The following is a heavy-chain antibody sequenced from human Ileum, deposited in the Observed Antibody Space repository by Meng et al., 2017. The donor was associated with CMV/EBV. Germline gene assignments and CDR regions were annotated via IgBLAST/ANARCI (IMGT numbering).Heavy chain of an antibody. J-gene: IGHJ4*02. CDR1: GGSIISGSHY. Sequence: ALLQDSGPRRVNPSQTPSLSCTVSGGSIISGSHYWSWIRQSAGKGLEWIGRIHTSGSTNYNPSLESRVTISIDTSRNQFSLKLTSVTAADTAVYFCARGKAVGTGHWGQGTLVTVSS. D-gene: IGHD6-13*01. CDR2: IHTSGST. CDR3: ARGKAVGTGH. V-gene: IGHV4-61*02.